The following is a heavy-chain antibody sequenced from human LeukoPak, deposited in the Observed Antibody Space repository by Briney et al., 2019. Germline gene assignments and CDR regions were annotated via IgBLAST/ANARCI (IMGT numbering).Heavy chain of an antibody. V-gene: IGHV1-2*02. CDR2: INPNSGGT. J-gene: IGHJ4*02. Sequence: ASVKVSCKASGYTFTGYYMHWVRRAPGQGLEWMGWINPNSGGTNYAQKFQGRVTMTRDTSISTAYMELSRLRSDDTAVYYCARTLIEVAGTHFFDYWGQGTLVTVSS. D-gene: IGHD6-19*01. CDR3: ARTLIEVAGTHFFDY. CDR1: GYTFTGYY.